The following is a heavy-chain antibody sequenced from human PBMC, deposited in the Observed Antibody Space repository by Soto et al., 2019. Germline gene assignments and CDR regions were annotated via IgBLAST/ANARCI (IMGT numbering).Heavy chain of an antibody. J-gene: IGHJ4*02. V-gene: IGHV3-23*01. CDR3: ANAHLGWYLDY. CDR2: ISGSGGST. CDR1: GFTFSNYG. Sequence: EVQLLESGGGLVQPGGSLSLSCAASGFTFSNYGMTWVRQAPGKGLEWVSVISGSGGSTYYADSVKGRFTIFRDNSKNTFFPQMDGLRAEDTAIYYCANAHLGWYLDYWGQGTLVTVSS. D-gene: IGHD6-19*01.